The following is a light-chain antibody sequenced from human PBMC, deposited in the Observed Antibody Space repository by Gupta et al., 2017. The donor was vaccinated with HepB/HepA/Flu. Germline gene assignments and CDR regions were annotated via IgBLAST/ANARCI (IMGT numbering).Light chain of an antibody. CDR2: NNN. CDR3: QSYDTNLSGWV. Sequence: QSELTQPPSVSGAPGQRVTISCTGSSSNIGAGYDVHWYQQLPGTAPKVVIHNNNNRPSGVPDRFSGSKSGTSASLAITGLQADDEADYYCQSYDTNLSGWVFGGGIKLTVL. J-gene: IGLJ2*01. V-gene: IGLV1-40*01. CDR1: SSNIGAGYD.